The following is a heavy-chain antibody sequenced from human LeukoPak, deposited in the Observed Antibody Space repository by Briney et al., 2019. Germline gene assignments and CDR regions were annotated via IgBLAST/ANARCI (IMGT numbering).Heavy chain of an antibody. J-gene: IGHJ5*02. Sequence: SETLSLTCTVSGGSISSYYWSWIRQPPGKGLEWIGYIYYSGSTNYNPSLKSRVTISVDTSKNQFSLKLSSVTAADTAVYYCARIQYSIGWYWFDPWGQGTLVTVSS. V-gene: IGHV4-59*01. CDR3: ARIQYSIGWYWFDP. CDR1: GGSISSYY. D-gene: IGHD6-19*01. CDR2: IYYSGST.